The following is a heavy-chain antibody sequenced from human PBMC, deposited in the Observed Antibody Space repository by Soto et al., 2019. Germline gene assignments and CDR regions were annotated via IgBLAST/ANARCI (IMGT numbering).Heavy chain of an antibody. CDR3: ARAPSNYDFWSEHHYPGAFDI. CDR2: ISSSSSYI. J-gene: IGHJ3*02. D-gene: IGHD3-3*01. CDR1: GFTFSSYS. V-gene: IGHV3-21*01. Sequence: XVFLRLSCAASGFTFSSYSMNWVRQAPGKGLERVSSISSSSSYIYYADSVKGRFTISRDNAKNSLYLQMNSLRAEDTAVYYCARAPSNYDFWSEHHYPGAFDIWGQGTMVTVSS.